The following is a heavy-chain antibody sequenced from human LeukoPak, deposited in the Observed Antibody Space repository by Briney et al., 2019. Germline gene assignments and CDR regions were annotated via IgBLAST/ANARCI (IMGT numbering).Heavy chain of an antibody. Sequence: SETLSLTCTASGGSISSYYWSWIRQPAGKGLEWIGRIYTSGSTNYNPSLKSRVTMSVDTSKNQFSLKLSSVTAADTAVYYCAREISDYYGSGSYYVDYWGQGTLVTVSS. CDR1: GGSISSYY. J-gene: IGHJ4*02. CDR3: AREISDYYGSGSYYVDY. D-gene: IGHD3-10*01. CDR2: IYTSGST. V-gene: IGHV4-4*07.